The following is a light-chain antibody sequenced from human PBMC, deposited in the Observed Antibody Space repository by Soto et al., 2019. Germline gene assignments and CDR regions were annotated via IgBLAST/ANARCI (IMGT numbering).Light chain of an antibody. J-gene: IGLJ1*01. V-gene: IGLV2-14*01. CDR1: SSDVGGYTY. Sequence: QSARTQPASVSGSPRQAIPISCTGASSDVGGYTYVSWYQQHPGKAPKLMIYEVNNRPSGVSNRFSGSKSGNTASLTISGLQAEDEADYYCSSYTSSSTLYVFGTGTKVTVL. CDR2: EVN. CDR3: SSYTSSSTLYV.